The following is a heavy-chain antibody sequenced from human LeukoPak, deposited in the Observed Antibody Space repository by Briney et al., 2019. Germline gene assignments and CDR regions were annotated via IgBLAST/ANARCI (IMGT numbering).Heavy chain of an antibody. CDR3: ARGWSSSWTWEAFDI. Sequence: TSETLSLTCAVYGGSFSGYYWSWIRQPPGKGLEWIGEINHSGSTNYNPSLKSRVTISVDTSKNQFSLKLSSVTAADTAVYYCARGWSSSWTWEAFDIWGQGTMVTVSS. J-gene: IGHJ3*02. V-gene: IGHV4-34*01. D-gene: IGHD6-13*01. CDR1: GGSFSGYY. CDR2: INHSGST.